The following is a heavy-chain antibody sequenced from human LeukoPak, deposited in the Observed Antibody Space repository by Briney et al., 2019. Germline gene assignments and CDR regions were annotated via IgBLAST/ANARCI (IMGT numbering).Heavy chain of an antibody. CDR3: ARDQPGIALAGFLRRFDY. Sequence: SETLSLTCAVSGGSISSGGYSWSWIRQPPGKGLKWIGYIYYSGSTYYNPSLKSRVTISVDTSKNQFSLKLSSVTAADTAVYYCARDQPGIALAGFLRRFDYWGQGTLVTVSS. CDR1: GGSISSGGYS. CDR2: IYYSGST. V-gene: IGHV4-30-4*07. D-gene: IGHD6-19*01. J-gene: IGHJ4*02.